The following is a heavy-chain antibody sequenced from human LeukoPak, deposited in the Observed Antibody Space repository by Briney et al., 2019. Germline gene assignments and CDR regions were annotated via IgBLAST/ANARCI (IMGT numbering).Heavy chain of an antibody. V-gene: IGHV4-34*01. CDR3: ARGQVPAARGYNWFDP. CDR2: INARGDT. J-gene: IGHJ5*02. D-gene: IGHD2-2*01. CDR1: GLSFNDYY. Sequence: PSETLSLTCAVYGLSFNDYYWNWIRQPPGKGLQWIGEINARGDTNFNPSLKSRVTISVDTSKSQFSLRLTSMIAADTAVYYCARGQVPAARGYNWFDPWGQGTLVTVSS.